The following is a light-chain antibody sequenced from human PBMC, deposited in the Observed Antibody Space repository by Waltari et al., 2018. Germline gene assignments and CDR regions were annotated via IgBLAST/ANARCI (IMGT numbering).Light chain of an antibody. V-gene: IGLV1-44*01. CDR2: SNN. CDR3: AAWDDSLNGHVV. CDR1: SPNTGGNT. J-gene: IGLJ2*01. Sequence: QSVLTQPPSASGTPGQRVTIPCSGSSPNTGGNTVNWSQQLPGTAPNLLIYSNNQRPSGVPDLFSGSKSVTSASLAISGLQSEDEADYYCAAWDDSLNGHVVFGGGTKLTVL.